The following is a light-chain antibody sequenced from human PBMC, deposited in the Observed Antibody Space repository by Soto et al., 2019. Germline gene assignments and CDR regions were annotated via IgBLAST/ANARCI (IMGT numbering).Light chain of an antibody. Sequence: QSVLTQPASASGSPGQSITISCTGTSSDVGGYNYVSWYQHHPGKAPKLMIYDVSNRPSGVSNRFSGSKSGNTASLIISGLQAEDEADYYCSSYTSSSTLSTYVFGTGIKVTVL. V-gene: IGLV2-14*03. J-gene: IGLJ1*01. CDR2: DVS. CDR3: SSYTSSSTLSTYV. CDR1: SSDVGGYNY.